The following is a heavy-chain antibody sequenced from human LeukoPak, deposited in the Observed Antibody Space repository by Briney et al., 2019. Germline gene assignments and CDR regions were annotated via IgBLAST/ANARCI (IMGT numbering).Heavy chain of an antibody. CDR1: GASISTCY. CDR2: IHITGNT. Sequence: SETLSLTCTISGASISTCYWNWIRQSTEKGLEWIGYIHITGNTRYNPSLKSRVAISIDTPNNHFSLKLSSVTPADTAVYYCARECYDVLTGENDWFDPWGQGTLVTVSS. V-gene: IGHV4-59*01. CDR3: ARECYDVLTGENDWFDP. D-gene: IGHD3-9*01. J-gene: IGHJ5*02.